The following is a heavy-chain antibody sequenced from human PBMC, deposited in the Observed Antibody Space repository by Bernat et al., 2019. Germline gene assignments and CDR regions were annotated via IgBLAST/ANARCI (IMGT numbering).Heavy chain of an antibody. CDR1: GFAFSDYG. CDR3: ARALGVQSGYFDY. D-gene: IGHD3-10*01. V-gene: IGHV3-33*01. CDR2: IWYDGSIQ. J-gene: IGHJ4*02. Sequence: QVQLVESGGGVVQPGRSLRLSCTASGFAFSDYGMHWVRQAPGKGLEWVSVIWYDGSIQYYADSVKGRFTISRDNSKNTVYLQRNSLRAEDTAVYYCARALGVQSGYFDYWGQGTLVTVSS.